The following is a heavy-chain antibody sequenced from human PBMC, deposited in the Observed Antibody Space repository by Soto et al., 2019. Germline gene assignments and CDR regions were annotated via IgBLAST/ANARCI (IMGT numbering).Heavy chain of an antibody. J-gene: IGHJ4*02. V-gene: IGHV3-30*03. CDR2: ISYDGSNK. Sequence: GGSLRLSCAASAFTFSSYGMHWVRQAPGKGLEWVAVISYDGSNKYYADSVKGRFTISRDNSKNTLYLQMNSLRAEDTAVYYCAREIVVARGASYFDYWGPGTLVTVSS. D-gene: IGHD2-2*01. CDR3: AREIVVARGASYFDY. CDR1: AFTFSSYG.